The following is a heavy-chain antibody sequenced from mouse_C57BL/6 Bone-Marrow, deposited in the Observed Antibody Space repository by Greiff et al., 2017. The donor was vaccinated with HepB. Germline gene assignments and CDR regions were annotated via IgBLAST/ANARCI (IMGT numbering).Heavy chain of an antibody. D-gene: IGHD2-4*01. J-gene: IGHJ2*01. CDR3: ARDESPIYYDYDGFDY. V-gene: IGHV5-4*01. CDR1: GFTFSSYA. CDR2: ISDGGSYT. Sequence: EVKLVESGGGLVKPGGSLKLSCAASGFTFSSYAMSWVRQTPEKRLEWVATISDGGSYTYYPDNVKGRFTISRDNAKNNLYLQMSHLKSEDTAMYYCARDESPIYYDYDGFDYWGQGTTLTVSS.